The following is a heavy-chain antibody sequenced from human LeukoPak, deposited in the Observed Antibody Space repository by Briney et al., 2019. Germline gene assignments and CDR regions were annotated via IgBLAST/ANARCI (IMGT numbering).Heavy chain of an antibody. CDR3: ARDLIVVITGSFDS. Sequence: GGSLRLSCAASGFTFSGYEMNWVRQAPGKGLEWLSYISSSGTTIFNADSVKGRFTISRDNAKNSLYLQMNSLRAEDTALYYCARDLIVVITGSFDSWGQGTLVTVSS. CDR1: GFTFSGYE. D-gene: IGHD3-22*01. CDR2: ISSSGTTI. J-gene: IGHJ4*02. V-gene: IGHV3-48*03.